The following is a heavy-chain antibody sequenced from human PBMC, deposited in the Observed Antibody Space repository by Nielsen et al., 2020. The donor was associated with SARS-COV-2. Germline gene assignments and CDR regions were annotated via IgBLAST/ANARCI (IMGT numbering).Heavy chain of an antibody. CDR3: ARDSVGATTLSFDY. J-gene: IGHJ4*02. V-gene: IGHV4-61*01. Sequence: SETLSPTCTVSGGSVSSGSYYWSWIRQPPGKGLEWIGYIYYSGSTNYNPSLKSPVTISVDTSKNQFSLKLSSVTAADTAVYYCARDSVGATTLSFDYWGQGTLVTVSS. D-gene: IGHD1-26*01. CDR1: GGSVSSGSYY. CDR2: IYYSGST.